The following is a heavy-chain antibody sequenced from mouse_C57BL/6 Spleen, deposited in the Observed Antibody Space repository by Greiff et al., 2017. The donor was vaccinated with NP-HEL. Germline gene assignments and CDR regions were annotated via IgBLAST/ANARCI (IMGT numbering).Heavy chain of an antibody. J-gene: IGHJ2*01. CDR3: AGGPGGIPKSYFDY. CDR2: INYDGSST. V-gene: IGHV5-16*01. CDR1: GFTFSDYY. Sequence: EVQLVESEGGLVQPGSSMKLSCTASGFTFSDYYMAWVRQVPEKGLEWVATINYDGSSTNYLDSLKSRSIISRDTAKNSLYLQMSSLTSEDTATYYFAGGPGGIPKSYFDYWGQGTTLTVSS.